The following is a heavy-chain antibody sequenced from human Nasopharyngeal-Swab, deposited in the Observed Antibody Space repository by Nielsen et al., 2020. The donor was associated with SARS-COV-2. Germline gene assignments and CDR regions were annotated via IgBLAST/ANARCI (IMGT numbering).Heavy chain of an antibody. Sequence: GGSLRLSSKGSGYSFTSSWLGWVRQMPGKGLEWMGIIYPGDSDTRYSPSFQGQVTISADKSISTAYLQWSSLKASDTAMYYCASGSVVTLVHYWGQGTLVTVSS. CDR3: ASGSVVTLVHY. J-gene: IGHJ4*02. D-gene: IGHD3-22*01. V-gene: IGHV5-51*01. CDR2: IYPGDSDT. CDR1: GYSFTSSW.